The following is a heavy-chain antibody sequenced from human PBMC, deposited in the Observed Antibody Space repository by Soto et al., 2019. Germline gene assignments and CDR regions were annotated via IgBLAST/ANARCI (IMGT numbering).Heavy chain of an antibody. CDR3: ARGFGSGGYYFGYYYYYGMDV. V-gene: IGHV4-34*01. D-gene: IGHD1-26*01. CDR1: GGSFSGYY. J-gene: IGHJ6*02. Sequence: SETLSLTCAVYGGSFSGYYWSWIRQPPGKGLEWIGEINHSGSTNYNPSLKSRVTISVDTSKNQFSLKLSSVTAADTAVYYCARGFGSGGYYFGYYYYYGMDVWGQGTTVTVSS. CDR2: INHSGST.